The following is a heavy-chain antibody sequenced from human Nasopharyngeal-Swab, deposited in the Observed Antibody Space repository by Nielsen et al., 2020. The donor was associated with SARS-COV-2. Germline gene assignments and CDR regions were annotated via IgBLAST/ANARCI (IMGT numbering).Heavy chain of an antibody. Sequence: WIRQPPGKGLEWIGYIYYSGSTYYNPSLKSRVTISVDTSKNQFSLKLSSVTAADTAVYYCARRRIPITRGIKGWFDPWGQGTLVTVSS. J-gene: IGHJ5*02. CDR3: ARRRIPITRGIKGWFDP. V-gene: IGHV4-30-4*01. D-gene: IGHD3-10*01. CDR2: IYYSGST.